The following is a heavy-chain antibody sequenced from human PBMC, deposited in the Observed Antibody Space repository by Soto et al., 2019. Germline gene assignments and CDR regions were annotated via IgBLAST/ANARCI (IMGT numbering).Heavy chain of an antibody. V-gene: IGHV1-69*01. J-gene: IGHJ6*02. CDR2: IIPVLGTP. CDR1: GGTFTSTA. D-gene: IGHD6-13*01. Sequence: QVLLVKSSAEVKKPGSSVKVSCKASGGTFTSTAFSWVRQAPGQGLGWMGGIIPVLGTPNYAQKFQARLTVTADASTTTVHMELSSLRSDDTAVYYCASSAGLDHLLNYYGLNVWGQGTTVTVSS. CDR3: ASSAGLDHLLNYYGLNV.